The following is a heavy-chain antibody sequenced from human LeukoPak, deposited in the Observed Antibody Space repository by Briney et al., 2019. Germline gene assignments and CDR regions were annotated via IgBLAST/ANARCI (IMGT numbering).Heavy chain of an antibody. Sequence: GGSLRLSCAASGFTFSGYWMTWVRLAPGKGLEWVANIKEDGSEKHYADSVKGRSTISRDNAKNSLYLQMDTLRFEDTAVYYCACTIAVGYWGQGTLVTVSS. CDR3: ACTIAVGY. CDR2: IKEDGSEK. J-gene: IGHJ4*02. CDR1: GFTFSGYW. D-gene: IGHD6-19*01. V-gene: IGHV3-7*01.